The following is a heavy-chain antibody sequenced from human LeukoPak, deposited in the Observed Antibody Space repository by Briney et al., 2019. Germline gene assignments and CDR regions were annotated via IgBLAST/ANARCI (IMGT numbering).Heavy chain of an antibody. CDR3: ARDIYDYVWGSYRYPYYYYGMDV. CDR2: ISSSSSYI. D-gene: IGHD3-16*02. J-gene: IGHJ6*02. V-gene: IGHV3-21*01. CDR1: GFTFSSYS. Sequence: GGSLRLSCAASGFTFSSYSMSWVRQAPGKGLEWVSSISSSSSYIYYADSVKGRFTISRDNAKNSLYLQMNSLRAEDTAVYYCARDIYDYVWGSYRYPYYYYGMDVWGQGTTVTVSS.